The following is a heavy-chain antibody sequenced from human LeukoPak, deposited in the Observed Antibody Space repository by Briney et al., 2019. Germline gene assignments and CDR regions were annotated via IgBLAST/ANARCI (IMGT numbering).Heavy chain of an antibody. Sequence: PGGSLRLSCAASGFTFSDYWMHWVRQAPGKGLEWVANIKQDGSEKYYVDSVKGRFTISRDNAKNSLYLEMNSLRAEDTAVYYCARDPRRIAARRPDYYYYMDVWGKGTTVTVSS. V-gene: IGHV3-7*01. J-gene: IGHJ6*03. D-gene: IGHD6-6*01. CDR2: IKQDGSEK. CDR3: ARDPRRIAARRPDYYYYMDV. CDR1: GFTFSDYW.